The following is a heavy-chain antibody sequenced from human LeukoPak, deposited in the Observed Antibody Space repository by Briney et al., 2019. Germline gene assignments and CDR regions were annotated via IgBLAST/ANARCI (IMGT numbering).Heavy chain of an antibody. CDR1: GVSFSGYY. CDR3: ARWEGGSCYDFDY. V-gene: IGHV4-34*01. J-gene: IGHJ4*02. Sequence: TSSETLSLTCAVYGVSFSGYYWSWIRQPPGKGLEWIGEINHSGSTNYNPSLKSRVTISVDTSKNQFSLKLSSVTAADTAVYYCARWEGGSCYDFDYWGQGTLVTVSS. CDR2: INHSGST. D-gene: IGHD1-26*01.